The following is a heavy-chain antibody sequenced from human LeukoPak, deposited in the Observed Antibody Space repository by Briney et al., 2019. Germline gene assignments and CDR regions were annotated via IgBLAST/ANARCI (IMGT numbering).Heavy chain of an antibody. Sequence: SVKVSCKASGYPFSNYDINWVRQAPGQGLEWMGGIIPIFGTANYAQKFQGRVTITADKSTSTAYMELSSLRSEDTAVYYCARGYSGYDFLVLDYWGQGTLVTVSS. CDR1: GYPFSNYD. CDR2: IIPIFGTA. J-gene: IGHJ4*02. CDR3: ARGYSGYDFLVLDY. V-gene: IGHV1-69*06. D-gene: IGHD5-12*01.